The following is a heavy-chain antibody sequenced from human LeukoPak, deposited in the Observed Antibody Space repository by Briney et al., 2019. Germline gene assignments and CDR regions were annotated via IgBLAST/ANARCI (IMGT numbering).Heavy chain of an antibody. V-gene: IGHV4-59*01. Sequence: SETLSLTCAVSGGSISPYYWSWMRQPPGKGLEWIGYIYYSGSTNYNPSPKSRVTISVDTSKNQFTLKLSSVTAADTAVYYCARDYDRSGYYHFFDYWGQGTLVTVSS. CDR1: GGSISPYY. D-gene: IGHD3-22*01. CDR2: IYYSGST. CDR3: ARDYDRSGYYHFFDY. J-gene: IGHJ4*02.